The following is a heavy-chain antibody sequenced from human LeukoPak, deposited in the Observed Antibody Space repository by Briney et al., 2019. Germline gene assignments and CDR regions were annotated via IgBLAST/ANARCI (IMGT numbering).Heavy chain of an antibody. J-gene: IGHJ4*02. CDR2: IKHDGSEK. V-gene: IGHV3-7*01. CDR3: ARDRDSSGSWEINFDY. CDR1: RFTFSSYW. Sequence: GGSLRLSCAASRFTFSSYWMSWVRQAPGKGLEWVANIKHDGSEKYYVDSVKGRFTISRDDAKNSMYLQTDSLRAEDTAVYYCARDRDSSGSWEINFDYWGQGTLVTVSS. D-gene: IGHD6-13*01.